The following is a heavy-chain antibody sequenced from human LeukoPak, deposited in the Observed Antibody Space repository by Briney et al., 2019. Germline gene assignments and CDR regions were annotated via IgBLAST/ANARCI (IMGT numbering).Heavy chain of an antibody. CDR1: GFTFSSYG. CDR3: ARDLGFDSYGHCDY. V-gene: IGHV3-30*02. J-gene: IGHJ4*02. D-gene: IGHD5-18*01. CDR2: IRYDGSDQ. Sequence: GGSLRLSCAASGFTFSSYGIHWVRQAPGKGLDWVAFIRYDGSDQYYTDSVKGRFTISRDNSKNTLYLQMNSLRAEDTAVYYCARDLGFDSYGHCDYWGQGTLVTVSS.